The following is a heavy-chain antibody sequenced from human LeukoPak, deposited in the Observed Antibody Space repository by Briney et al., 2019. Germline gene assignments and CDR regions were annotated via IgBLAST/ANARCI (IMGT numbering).Heavy chain of an antibody. Sequence: RASVKVSCKVSGYTLTELSMHWVRQAPGQGLEWMGWISAYNGNTNYAQKLQGRVTMTTDTSTSTAYMELRSLRSDDTAVYYCARDKSNTYYDFWSGNEENWFDPWGQGTLVTVSS. J-gene: IGHJ5*02. CDR2: ISAYNGNT. D-gene: IGHD3-3*01. CDR3: ARDKSNTYYDFWSGNEENWFDP. V-gene: IGHV1-18*01. CDR1: GYTLTELS.